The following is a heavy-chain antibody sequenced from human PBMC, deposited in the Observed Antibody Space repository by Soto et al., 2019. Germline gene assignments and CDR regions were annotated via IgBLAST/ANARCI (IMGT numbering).Heavy chain of an antibody. V-gene: IGHV1-3*05. CDR3: ARGPGGYYGSEKSFYSYYSDY. D-gene: IGHD3-10*01. J-gene: IGHJ4*02. Sequence: QVQLVQSGAEERNPGASVKISCKASGDTFTNYAIHWVRQAPGQSLEWMGWINAASGNTRYSQNFQGRVTITRDTSAXXAXMQXSSLRSEDTAVYYCARGPGGYYGSEKSFYSYYSDYWGQGSLVTVSS. CDR2: INAASGNT. CDR1: GDTFTNYA.